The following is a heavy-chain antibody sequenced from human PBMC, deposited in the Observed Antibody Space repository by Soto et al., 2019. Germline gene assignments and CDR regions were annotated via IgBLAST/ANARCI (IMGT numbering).Heavy chain of an antibody. D-gene: IGHD4-17*01. J-gene: IGHJ4*02. CDR3: ARTRRNDYGDYNFDY. V-gene: IGHV4-59*01. CDR2: IYYSGST. Sequence: QVQLQESGPGLVKPSETLSLTCTVSGGSISSYYWSWIRQPPGKGLEWIGYIYYSGSTNYNPSLKRRVTISVATSKNQFSLKLSSVTAADTAVYYCARTRRNDYGDYNFDYWGQGTLVTVSS. CDR1: GGSISSYY.